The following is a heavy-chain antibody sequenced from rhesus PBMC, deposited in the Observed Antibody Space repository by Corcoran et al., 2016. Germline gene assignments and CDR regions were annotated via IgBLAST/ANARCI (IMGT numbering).Heavy chain of an antibody. V-gene: IGHV4-122*02. J-gene: IGHJ4*01. Sequence: QVQLQESGPGLVKPSETLSLTCAVSGYSISSGYYWSWIRQPPGKGLEWIGYITYSRSTSYNPSLKSRVTISRDTSKNQFSLKLSSVAAADTAVYYCARERLVPDYWGQGVLVTVSS. CDR2: ITYSRST. D-gene: IGHD6-31*01. CDR3: ARERLVPDY. CDR1: GYSISSGYY.